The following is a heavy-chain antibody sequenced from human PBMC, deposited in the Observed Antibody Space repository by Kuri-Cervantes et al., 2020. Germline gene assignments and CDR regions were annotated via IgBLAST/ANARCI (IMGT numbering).Heavy chain of an antibody. Sequence: GESLKISCAASGFTFSSYSMNWVRQAPGKGLEWVSSISSSSSYIYYADSVKGRFTISRDNAKNSLYLQMNSLGVEDTALYYCARVEGGGWGQGTLVTVSS. J-gene: IGHJ4*02. CDR1: GFTFSSYS. D-gene: IGHD3-16*01. CDR3: ARVEGGG. CDR2: ISSSSSYI. V-gene: IGHV3-21*01.